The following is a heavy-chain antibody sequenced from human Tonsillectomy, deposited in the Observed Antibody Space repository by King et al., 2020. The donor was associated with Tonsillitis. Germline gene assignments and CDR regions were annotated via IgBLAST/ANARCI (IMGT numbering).Heavy chain of an antibody. D-gene: IGHD3-10*01. J-gene: IGHJ4*02. CDR2: IWYDGSNK. V-gene: IGHV3-33*08. CDR1: GFTFSSYG. Sequence: VQLVESGGGVVQPGRSLRLSCAASGFTFSSYGMHWVRQAPGKGLEWVAVIWYDGSNKDYADSVKGRFTISRDNSKNTLYLQMNRLRSEDTAVYYCARDRWITMVRGVMDYWGQGTLVTVSS. CDR3: ARDRWITMVRGVMDY.